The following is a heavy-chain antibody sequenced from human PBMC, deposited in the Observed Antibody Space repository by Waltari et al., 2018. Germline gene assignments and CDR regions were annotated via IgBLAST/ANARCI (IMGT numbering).Heavy chain of an antibody. CDR1: GYSFIAYY. CDR3: ARDGSLDI. J-gene: IGHJ3*02. CDR2: IDPNSGAT. Sequence: QAQLVQSGAEVKKPGASVKVSCKASGYSFIAYYMHWMRQAPGQGLEWMVWIDPNSGATKYTQRFQGRVSMTRDTSISTVYMELSRLRSDDTAVFYCARDGSLDIWGQGTTVIVSS. V-gene: IGHV1-2*02.